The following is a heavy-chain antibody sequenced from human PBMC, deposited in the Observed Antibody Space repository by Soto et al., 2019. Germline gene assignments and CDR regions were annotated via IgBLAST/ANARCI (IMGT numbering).Heavy chain of an antibody. Sequence: QITLKESGPTLVKPTQTLTLTCTFSGFSLSTSGVGVGWIRQPPGKALEWLALIYWNDDKRYSPSLKSRLTITQHTSKNHVVLTMTNRDPVDTASYYCAHRKYQVGYYGMDVWGQGTTVTVSS. V-gene: IGHV2-5*01. CDR2: IYWNDDK. D-gene: IGHD2-2*01. CDR3: AHRKYQVGYYGMDV. J-gene: IGHJ6*02. CDR1: GFSLSTSGVG.